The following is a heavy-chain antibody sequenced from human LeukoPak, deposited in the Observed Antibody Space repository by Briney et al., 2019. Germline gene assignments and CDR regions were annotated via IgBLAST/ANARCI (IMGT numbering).Heavy chain of an antibody. CDR1: EGTFSSYA. CDR2: IIPIFGTA. Sequence: GTSVKVSCKASEGTFSSYAISWVRQAPGQGLEWMGGIIPIFGTANYAQKFQGRVTITTDESTSTAYMELSSLRSEDTAVYYCARGGQLEPRGGAFDIWGQGTMVTVSS. CDR3: ARGGQLEPRGGAFDI. J-gene: IGHJ3*02. D-gene: IGHD1-1*01. V-gene: IGHV1-69*05.